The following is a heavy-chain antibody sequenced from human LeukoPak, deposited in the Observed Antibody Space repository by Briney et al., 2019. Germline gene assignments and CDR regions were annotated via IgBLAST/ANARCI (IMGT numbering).Heavy chain of an antibody. CDR3: AKSSNYYYYDGSGLDY. Sequence: PGGSLRLSCAASGFTFSSYGMHWVRQAPGKGLEWVAVISYDGSNKYYADSVKGRFTISRDNSKNTLYLQMNSLRAEDTAVYYCAKSSNYYYYDGSGLDYWGQGTLVTVSS. V-gene: IGHV3-30*18. CDR2: ISYDGSNK. D-gene: IGHD3-22*01. J-gene: IGHJ4*02. CDR1: GFTFSSYG.